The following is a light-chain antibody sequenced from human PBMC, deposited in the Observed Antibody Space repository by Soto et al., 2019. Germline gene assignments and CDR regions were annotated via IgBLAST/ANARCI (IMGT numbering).Light chain of an antibody. V-gene: IGKV3-11*01. J-gene: IGKJ4*01. CDR3: QQRSNWPPLT. Sequence: EIVFTQSPCTLSLSPSERSALSCRASQSVGSSYLAWYQQKPGQAPRLLIYDASNRATGIPARFSGSGSGTDFTLTISSLEPEDFAVYYCQQRSNWPPLTFGGGTKVDI. CDR2: DAS. CDR1: QSVGSSY.